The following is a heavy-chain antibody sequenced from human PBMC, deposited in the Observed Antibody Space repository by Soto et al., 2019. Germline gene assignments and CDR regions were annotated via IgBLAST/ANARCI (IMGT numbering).Heavy chain of an antibody. CDR2: INAGNGNT. D-gene: IGHD2-21*02. Sequence: ASVKVSCKASRYTFTSCAMHWVRQAPGQRLEWMGWINAGNGNTKYSQKFQGRVTITRDTSASTAYMELSSLRSEDTAVYYCGRGVVTASQDWFDPWGQGTLVTVSS. J-gene: IGHJ5*02. CDR3: GRGVVTASQDWFDP. CDR1: RYTFTSCA. V-gene: IGHV1-3*01.